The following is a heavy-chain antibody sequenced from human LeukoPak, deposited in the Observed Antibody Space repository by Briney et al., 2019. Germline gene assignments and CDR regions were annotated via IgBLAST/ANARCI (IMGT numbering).Heavy chain of an antibody. CDR3: ARGDWEPSDY. J-gene: IGHJ4*02. D-gene: IGHD1-14*01. Sequence: GGSLTLSCDASGFTFRTYWMTWVRQAPGRGLELWANIKKDGREQNYVDSVKVRFTISRDNARNSLSLQMNSLRAEDTAVYDCARGDWEPSDYWGQGTLVTVSS. V-gene: IGHV3-7*04. CDR2: IKKDGREQ. CDR1: GFTFRTYW.